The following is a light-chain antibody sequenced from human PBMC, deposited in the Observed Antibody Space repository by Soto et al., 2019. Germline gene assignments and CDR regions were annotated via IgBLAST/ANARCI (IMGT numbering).Light chain of an antibody. V-gene: IGKV3D-15*01. J-gene: IGKJ5*01. CDR1: QSVSSSY. Sequence: IVMTQSPGTLSLSPWERATLSCMASQSVSSSYLAWYQQKPGQAPRLLIYDASNRATGIAPRFRGSGSGTDFTLTISSLQAEDFAVYYCQQYNYWPQTFGQGTRLEIK. CDR2: DAS. CDR3: QQYNYWPQT.